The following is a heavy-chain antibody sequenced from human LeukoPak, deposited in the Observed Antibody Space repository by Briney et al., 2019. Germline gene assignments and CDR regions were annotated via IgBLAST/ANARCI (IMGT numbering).Heavy chain of an antibody. CDR3: ARDGGLNDYGDYTPPFYAMDV. CDR2: ITPVFGTA. D-gene: IGHD4-17*01. CDR1: GGTFSTHT. Sequence: SVKVSCKASGGTFSTHTITWVRQAPGQGLEWLGGITPVFGTARYAQKIQGRITITADESTSTAYMELSTLTSEDTALYYCARDGGLNDYGDYTPPFYAMDVWGQGTTVTVSS. V-gene: IGHV1-69*13. J-gene: IGHJ6*02.